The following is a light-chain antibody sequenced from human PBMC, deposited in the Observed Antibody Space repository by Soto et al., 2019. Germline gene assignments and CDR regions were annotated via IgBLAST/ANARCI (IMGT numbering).Light chain of an antibody. Sequence: EIVLTQSPGTLSLSPGERATLSCRASQSVRSSYLAWYQQKPGQAPRLLIYDASSRATGIPDRFSGSGSGTDFTLTISRMEAEDFAVYYCQQYGSSLYTFGQGTKLEIK. CDR1: QSVRSSY. CDR3: QQYGSSLYT. V-gene: IGKV3-20*01. J-gene: IGKJ2*01. CDR2: DAS.